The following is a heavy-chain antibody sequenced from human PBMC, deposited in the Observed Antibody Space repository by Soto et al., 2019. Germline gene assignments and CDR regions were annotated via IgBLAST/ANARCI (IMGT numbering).Heavy chain of an antibody. CDR3: AKDRGGSYSGVPSTHYHYYYGMDV. Sequence: PGGSLRLSCAASGFTFSSYGMHWVRQAPGKGLEWVAVISYDGSNKYYADSVKGRFTISRDNSKNTLYLQMNSLRAEDTAVYYCAKDRGGSYSGVPSTHYHYYYGMDVWGQGTTVTVSS. J-gene: IGHJ6*02. D-gene: IGHD1-26*01. CDR2: ISYDGSNK. CDR1: GFTFSSYG. V-gene: IGHV3-30*18.